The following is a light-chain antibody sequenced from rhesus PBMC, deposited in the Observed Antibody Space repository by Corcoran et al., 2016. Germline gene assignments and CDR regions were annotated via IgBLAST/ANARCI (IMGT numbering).Light chain of an antibody. Sequence: DIVMTQTPPSLPVTPGEPASISCRSSQSLMHTYGRTYLYWYLQNPGQPPQLLIYRVSNRFSGVPDRFSGSGSGTDYTLKSSRVKAEDVGVYYCMQALQTPHTFGGGTKVERK. V-gene: IGKV2-73*01. CDR1: QSLMHTYGRTY. CDR2: RVS. CDR3: MQALQTPHT. J-gene: IGKJ4*01.